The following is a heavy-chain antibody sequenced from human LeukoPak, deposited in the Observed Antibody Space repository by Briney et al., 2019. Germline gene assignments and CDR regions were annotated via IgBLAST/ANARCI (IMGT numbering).Heavy chain of an antibody. CDR1: GFTFSSYS. Sequence: GGSVRLSCAASGFTFSSYSMNWVRQAPGKGLEWVSSISSSSSYIYYADSVKGRFTISRDNAKNSLYLQMNSLRAEDTAVYYCARDRYYGSGSYSTSKYYFDYWGQGTLVTVSS. CDR3: ARDRYYGSGSYSTSKYYFDY. D-gene: IGHD3-10*01. CDR2: ISSSSSYI. J-gene: IGHJ4*02. V-gene: IGHV3-21*01.